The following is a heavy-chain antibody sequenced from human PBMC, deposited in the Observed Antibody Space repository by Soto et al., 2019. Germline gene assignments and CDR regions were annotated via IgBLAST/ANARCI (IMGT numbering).Heavy chain of an antibody. CDR1: GYTFTNYD. CDR3: ARGYYYGSGRPTPGGMDV. V-gene: IGHV1-18*01. J-gene: IGHJ6*02. Sequence: QVHLVQSGAEVKKPGASVKVSCKASGYTFTNYDINWVRQAPGQGLEWMGWISTYTGNTNYAQKLQGRVTMTTDTXTXTAXMELRSLRSDDTAGYYCARGYYYGSGRPTPGGMDVWGQGTTVTVSS. D-gene: IGHD3-10*01. CDR2: ISTYTGNT.